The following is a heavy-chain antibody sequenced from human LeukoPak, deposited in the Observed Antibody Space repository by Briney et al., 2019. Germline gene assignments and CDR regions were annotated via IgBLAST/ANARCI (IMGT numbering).Heavy chain of an antibody. D-gene: IGHD2/OR15-2a*01. V-gene: IGHV3-15*01. CDR3: TTDVNLWFEILLH. Sequence: PGGSLGLSCAASGFTVSDVYMRWVRQAPGGGLEWIGRIKSELHGVTTHCAAAVKGIFILSRDQSKNTVYLQMNSLKTEDTGVYYSTTDVNLWFEILLHWGQRTVVTVSS. J-gene: IGHJ4*02. CDR2: IKSELHGVTT. CDR1: GFTVSDVY.